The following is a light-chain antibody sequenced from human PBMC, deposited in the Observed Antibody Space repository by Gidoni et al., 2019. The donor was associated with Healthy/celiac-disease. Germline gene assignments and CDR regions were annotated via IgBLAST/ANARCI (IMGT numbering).Light chain of an antibody. V-gene: IGKV3-20*01. Sequence: DIVLTQSPGTLSLSPRERATLSCRASQRVSSSYLAWYQQKPGQAPRLLIYGASSRATGIPDRFSGSGSGTDFTLTISRLEPEDFAVYYCQQYGSSRLTFGGGTKVEIK. CDR1: QRVSSSY. J-gene: IGKJ4*01. CDR2: GAS. CDR3: QQYGSSRLT.